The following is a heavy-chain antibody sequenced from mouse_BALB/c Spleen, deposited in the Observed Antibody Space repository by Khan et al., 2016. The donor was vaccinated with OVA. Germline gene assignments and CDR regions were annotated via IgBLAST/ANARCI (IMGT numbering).Heavy chain of an antibody. V-gene: IGHV5-9*02. D-gene: IGHD2-1*01. CDR3: ARPSYYGNPYFTY. CDR2: ISTGGSYT. J-gene: IGHJ3*01. Sequence: DVKLVESGGGFVKPGGSLKLSCAASGFAFSSYDMSWVRQTPEKRLEWVATISTGGSYTYYPDSVKGRFTISRDIARNTLYLQMRNLRSEDTALYYCARPSYYGNPYFTYWGQGTLVTVSA. CDR1: GFAFSSYD.